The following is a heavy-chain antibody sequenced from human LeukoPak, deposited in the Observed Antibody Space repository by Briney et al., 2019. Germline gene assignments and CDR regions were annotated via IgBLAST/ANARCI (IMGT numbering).Heavy chain of an antibody. Sequence: GGSLRLSCAASGFTFNNYAMSWVRQAPGKGLEWVSTISSSGANTYYADSVKGRFTISGDNSKNTPYLQMNSLRAEDTAVYYCAKGGEYQLPGDYWGQGTLVTVSS. J-gene: IGHJ4*02. CDR1: GFTFNNYA. V-gene: IGHV3-23*01. CDR2: ISSSGANT. D-gene: IGHD2-2*01. CDR3: AKGGEYQLPGDY.